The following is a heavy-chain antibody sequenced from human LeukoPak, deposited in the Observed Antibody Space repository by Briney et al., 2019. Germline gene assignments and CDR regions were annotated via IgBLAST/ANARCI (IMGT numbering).Heavy chain of an antibody. CDR3: AKERGYSGYEGLDY. J-gene: IGHJ4*02. D-gene: IGHD5-12*01. V-gene: IGHV3-30*02. CDR2: IRYDGSNK. CDR1: GFTFSNYG. Sequence: GGSLRLSCAASGFTFSNYGMHWVRQAPGKGLEWVAFIRYDGSNKYYADSVKGRFTISRDNSKNTLYLQMNSLRAEDTAVYYWAKERGYSGYEGLDYWGQGTLVTVSS.